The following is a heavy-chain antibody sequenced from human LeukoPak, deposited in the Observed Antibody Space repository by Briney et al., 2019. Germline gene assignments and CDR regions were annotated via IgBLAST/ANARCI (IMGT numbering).Heavy chain of an antibody. J-gene: IGHJ4*02. V-gene: IGHV3-53*01. CDR3: ARSARDIPFDY. CDR2: IYSGGST. Sequence: GGSLRLSCTVSGFTVSSNYMSWVRQAPGKGLEWVSVIYSGGSTYYADSVKGRFTISRDNSKNTLYLQMNSLRAEDTAVYYCARSARDIPFDYWGQGTLVTVSS. D-gene: IGHD3-9*01. CDR1: GFTVSSNY.